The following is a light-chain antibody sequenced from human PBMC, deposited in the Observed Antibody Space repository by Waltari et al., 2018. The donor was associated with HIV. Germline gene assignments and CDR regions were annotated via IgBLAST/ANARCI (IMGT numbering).Light chain of an antibody. V-gene: IGLV4-69*01. Sequence: QLVLTQSPSASASLGASVKLTCTLSSGHSSFAIAWHQQQPEKGPRFLMKVNSDGSHTKGRAIPDRFSGSSSGAERYLTITSLQSEDEADYYCQTCGTNIWVFGGGTKLTVL. J-gene: IGLJ3*02. CDR1: SGHSSFA. CDR3: QTCGTNIWV. CDR2: VNSDGSH.